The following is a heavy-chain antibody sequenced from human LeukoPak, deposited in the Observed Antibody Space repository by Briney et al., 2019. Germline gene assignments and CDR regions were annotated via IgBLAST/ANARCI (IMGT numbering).Heavy chain of an antibody. CDR1: GFTFDDYA. CDR3: AKAVSGSYCHMDV. V-gene: IGHV3-9*01. Sequence: TGGSLRLSCAASGFTFDDYAMHWVRHAPGKGMEWVSGISWNSGSIGYADSVKGRFTISRDNAKNSLYLQMNSLRAEHTALYYCAKAVSGSYCHMDVWGQGTTVTVSS. J-gene: IGHJ6*02. CDR2: ISWNSGSI. D-gene: IGHD3-10*01.